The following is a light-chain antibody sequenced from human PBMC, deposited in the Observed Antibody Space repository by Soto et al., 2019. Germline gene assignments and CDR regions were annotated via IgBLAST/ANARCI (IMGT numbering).Light chain of an antibody. V-gene: IGLV2-8*01. CDR2: EVS. Sequence: QSVLTQPPSASGSPGQSVTISCTGTSSDVGGYNYVSWYQQHPGKAPKLMIYEVSKRPSGVPDRFSGSKSGNTASLTVSGLHAEDEADYYCSSYAGSNNVFGTGTKVTV. J-gene: IGLJ1*01. CDR1: SSDVGGYNY. CDR3: SSYAGSNNV.